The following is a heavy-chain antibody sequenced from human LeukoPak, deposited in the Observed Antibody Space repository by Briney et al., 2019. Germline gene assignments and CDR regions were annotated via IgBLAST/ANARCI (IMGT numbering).Heavy chain of an antibody. D-gene: IGHD3-22*01. J-gene: IGHJ3*02. V-gene: IGHV1-18*01. CDR1: DYTFTSYG. CDR3: ARQITMIVVVINDAFDI. CDR2: ISAYNGNT. Sequence: ASVKVSCKASDYTFTSYGISWVRQAPGQGLEWMGWISAYNGNTNYAQNLQGRVTMTTDTSTSTAYMELRSLRSDDTAVYYCARQITMIVVVINDAFDIWGQGTMVTVSS.